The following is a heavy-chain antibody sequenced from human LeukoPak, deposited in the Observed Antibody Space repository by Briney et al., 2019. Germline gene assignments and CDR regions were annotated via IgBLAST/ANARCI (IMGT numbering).Heavy chain of an antibody. V-gene: IGHV3-33*06. CDR2: IWYDGSNK. J-gene: IGHJ3*02. Sequence: GGSLRLSCAASGFTFSSYGMHWVRQAPGKGLEWVAVIWYDGSNKYYADSVKGRFTISRDNSKNTLYLQMNSLRAEDTAVYYCAKDLVVRGVRGAFDIWGQGTMVTVSS. D-gene: IGHD3-10*01. CDR1: GFTFSSYG. CDR3: AKDLVVRGVRGAFDI.